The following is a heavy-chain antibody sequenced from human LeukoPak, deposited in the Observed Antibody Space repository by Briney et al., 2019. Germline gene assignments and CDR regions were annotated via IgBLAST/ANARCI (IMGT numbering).Heavy chain of an antibody. CDR2: TSYDESTK. J-gene: IGHJ6*02. CDR3: ARDLDSSGWTPNGYGMDV. V-gene: IGHV3-30-3*01. Sequence: GGSLRLSCAASAFTFSSYAMHWVRQAPGKGLEWVAVTSYDESTKHYADSVKGRFTISRDNSKNTLYLQMNSLRAEDTAVYYCARDLDSSGWTPNGYGMDVWGQGTTVTVSS. CDR1: AFTFSSYA. D-gene: IGHD6-19*01.